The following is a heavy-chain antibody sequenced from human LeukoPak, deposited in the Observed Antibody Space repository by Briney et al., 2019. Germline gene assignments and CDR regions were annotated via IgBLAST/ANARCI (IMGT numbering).Heavy chain of an antibody. V-gene: IGHV3-7*01. Sequence: SGGSLRLSCAASGFTFSDSWMSWVRQVPGKGLEWVANMNQDGSEKDYVDSVKGRFTISRDNARNSLYLQMGSLRAEDTAVYYCATYTHWVAGDVWGQGTTVTVSS. CDR2: MNQDGSEK. J-gene: IGHJ6*02. CDR3: ATYTHWVAGDV. D-gene: IGHD3-16*01. CDR1: GFTFSDSW.